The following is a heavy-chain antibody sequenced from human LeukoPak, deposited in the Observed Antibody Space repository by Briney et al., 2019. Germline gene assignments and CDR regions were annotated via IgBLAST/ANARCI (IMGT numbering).Heavy chain of an antibody. V-gene: IGHV4-34*01. CDR1: GGSFSGYY. D-gene: IGHD3/OR15-3a*01. J-gene: IGHJ5*02. CDR3: ARRKRPNRDWRGHWFDP. Sequence: PSETLSLTCAVYGGSFSGYYWSWIRQPPGKGLEWIGEINHSGSTNYNPSLKSRVTISVDTSKNQFSLKLSSVTAADTAVYYCARRKRPNRDWRGHWFDPWGQGTLVTVSS. CDR2: INHSGST.